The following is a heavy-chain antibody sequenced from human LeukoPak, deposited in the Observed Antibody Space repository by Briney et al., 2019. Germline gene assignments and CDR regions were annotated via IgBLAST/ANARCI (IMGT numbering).Heavy chain of an antibody. CDR1: GYTFTSYG. D-gene: IGHD6-19*01. J-gene: IGHJ4*02. Sequence: GASVKVSCKASGYTFTSYGISWVRQAPGQGLEWMGWISAYNGNTNYAQKLQGRVTMTTDTSTRTAYMELRSLRSDDTAVYYCASSNGYSSGWYLPITDYWGQGTLVTVSS. CDR2: ISAYNGNT. CDR3: ASSNGYSSGWYLPITDY. V-gene: IGHV1-18*01.